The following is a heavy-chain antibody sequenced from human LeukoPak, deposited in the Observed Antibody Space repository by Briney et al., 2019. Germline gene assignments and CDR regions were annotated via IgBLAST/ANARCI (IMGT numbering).Heavy chain of an antibody. CDR3: ARPNWARRYFDY. J-gene: IGHJ4*02. Sequence: GESLKISCKCSGYIFTSYSIAWVRQMPGKLLEWMGVIYPYDSEIRYSPSFQGQTTISADKSISTAYLQWSSLKASDTAMYYCARPNWARRYFDYWGQGTLVTVSS. V-gene: IGHV5-51*01. CDR2: IYPYDSEI. D-gene: IGHD7-27*01. CDR1: GYIFTSYS.